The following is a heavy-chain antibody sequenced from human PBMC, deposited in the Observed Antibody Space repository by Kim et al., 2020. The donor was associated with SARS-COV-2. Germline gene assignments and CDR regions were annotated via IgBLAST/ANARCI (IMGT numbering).Heavy chain of an antibody. CDR2: IDRSGST. D-gene: IGHD5-12*01. J-gene: IGHJ4*02. CDR1: GGSISSGDFS. CDR3: ARGGGYNSPFDN. V-gene: IGHV4-30-2*06. Sequence: SETLSLTCGVSGGSISSGDFSWNWIRQSPRKGLEWLGYIDRSGSTHYNPSLKSRITMSVDRFKNQFSLTLNSVTAADTAVYYCARGGGYNSPFDNWGQGT.